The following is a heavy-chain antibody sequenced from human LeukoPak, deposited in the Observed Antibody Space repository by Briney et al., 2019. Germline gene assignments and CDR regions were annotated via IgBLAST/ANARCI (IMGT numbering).Heavy chain of an antibody. CDR3: ARDYGGNSLPLPGY. D-gene: IGHD4-23*01. V-gene: IGHV1-18*01. CDR2: ISAYNGNT. CDR1: GYTFTSYG. Sequence: GASVKVSCKASGYTFTSYGISWVRQAPGQGLEWMGWISAYNGNTNYAQKLQGRVTMTTDTSTSTAYMELRSLRSDDTAVYYCARDYGGNSLPLPGYWGQGTLVTVSS. J-gene: IGHJ4*02.